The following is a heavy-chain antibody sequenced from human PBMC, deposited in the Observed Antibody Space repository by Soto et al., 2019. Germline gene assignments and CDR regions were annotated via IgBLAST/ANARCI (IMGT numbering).Heavy chain of an antibody. J-gene: IGHJ4*02. CDR1: GYTFTSYG. CDR2: ISAHNGNT. CDR3: ARESSSSCHDY. Sequence: QVQLVQSGAEVKKPGASVKVSCKASGYTFTSYGISWVRQAPGQGLEWMGRISAHNGNTNEGQQLQGRVTKTTDTPTSTAYMELRSLRSDDTAVYYCARESSSSCHDYWGQGTLVTVSS. V-gene: IGHV1-18*01. D-gene: IGHD6-13*01.